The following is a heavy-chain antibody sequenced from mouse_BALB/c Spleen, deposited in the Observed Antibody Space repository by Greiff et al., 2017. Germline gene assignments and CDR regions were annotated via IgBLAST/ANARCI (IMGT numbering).Heavy chain of an antibody. D-gene: IGHD1-1*01. V-gene: IGHV14-3*02. CDR3: ARPYYYGSSYGAMDY. J-gene: IGHJ4*01. Sequence: EVQLQQSGAELVKPGASVKLSCTASGFNIKDTYMHWVKQRPEQGLEWIGRIDPANGNTKYDPKFQGKATITADTSSNTAYLQLSSLTSEDTAVYYSARPYYYGSSYGAMDYWGQGTSVTVSS. CDR1: GFNIKDTY. CDR2: IDPANGNT.